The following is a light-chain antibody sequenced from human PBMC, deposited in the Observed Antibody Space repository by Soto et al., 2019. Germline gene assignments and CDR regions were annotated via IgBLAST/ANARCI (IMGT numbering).Light chain of an antibody. CDR1: QSVRSN. Sequence: EVLMTQSPSTLTVSPGERVTLSCRASQSVRSNLACYQQKPGHSPRLLIYGASTRATGIPASFSGSGSGTEFTLTISSLQYEDFAVYYCQQYNNWHPITFGQGTRLEI. CDR3: QQYNNWHPIT. CDR2: GAS. V-gene: IGKV3-15*01. J-gene: IGKJ5*01.